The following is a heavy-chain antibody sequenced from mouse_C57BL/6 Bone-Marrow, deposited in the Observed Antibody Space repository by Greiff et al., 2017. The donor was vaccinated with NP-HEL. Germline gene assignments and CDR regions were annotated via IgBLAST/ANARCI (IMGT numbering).Heavy chain of an antibody. CDR2: INPSSGYT. V-gene: IGHV1-4*01. D-gene: IGHD1-1*01. CDR3: ARPLVTTVVAHFDY. Sequence: QVQLKESGAELARPGASVKMSCKASGYTFTSYTMHWVKQRPGQGLEWIGYINPSSGYTKYNQKFKDKATLTADKSSSTAYMQRSSLTSEDSAVYYCARPLVTTVVAHFDYWGQGTTLTVSS. CDR1: GYTFTSYT. J-gene: IGHJ2*01.